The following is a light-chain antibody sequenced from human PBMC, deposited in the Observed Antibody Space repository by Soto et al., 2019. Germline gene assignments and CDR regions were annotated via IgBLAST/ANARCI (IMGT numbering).Light chain of an antibody. V-gene: IGKV1-33*01. J-gene: IGKJ2*01. CDR2: DTT. CDR1: QDLMYY. CDR3: QQYVNLPYT. Sequence: DIQMTQSPTSLAASVGDRVTITCQASQDLMYYLNWYQQKPGEAPKLLIYDTTTLEEEVPTTFSGGGSGTDFTFTINGLQPEDAAIYFCQQYVNLPYTFGQGTKLEFK.